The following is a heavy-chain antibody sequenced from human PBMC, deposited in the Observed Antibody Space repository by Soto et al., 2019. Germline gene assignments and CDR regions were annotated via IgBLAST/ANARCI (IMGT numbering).Heavy chain of an antibody. CDR1: GFNFHTYT. Sequence: DVQLVESGGGLVKPGGSLRLSCAASGFNFHTYTMTWDRQAPGKGLEWVSYISGTSETIFYADSVKGRFTISRDNAKNSLYLQLNSLRDEETAVYYCATGYCRSDNCHFTHWGQGTLVTVSS. CDR2: ISGTSETI. D-gene: IGHD2-2*03. V-gene: IGHV3-48*02. CDR3: ATGYCRSDNCHFTH. J-gene: IGHJ4*02.